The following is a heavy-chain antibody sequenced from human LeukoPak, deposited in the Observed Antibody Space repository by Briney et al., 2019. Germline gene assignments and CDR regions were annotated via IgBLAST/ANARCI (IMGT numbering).Heavy chain of an antibody. D-gene: IGHD2-2*01. CDR3: ARNKRASQYYFDY. CDR2: ISDSGSPI. Sequence: GGSLRLSCAASGFSFSGHSMNWVRQAPGRGLEWVAFISDSGSPIYYADSVRGRFTISRDNADNSLYLQINSLRAEDSAVYFCARNKRASQYYFDYWGQGALVTVSS. CDR1: GFSFSGHS. J-gene: IGHJ4*02. V-gene: IGHV3-48*01.